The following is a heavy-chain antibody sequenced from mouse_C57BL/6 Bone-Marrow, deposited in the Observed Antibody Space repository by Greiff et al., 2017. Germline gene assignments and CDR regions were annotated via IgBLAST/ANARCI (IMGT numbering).Heavy chain of an antibody. CDR3: ARRVGWLPLY. CDR2: IYPRSGNT. J-gene: IGHJ2*01. V-gene: IGHV1-81*01. D-gene: IGHD2-3*01. CDR1: GYTFTSYG. Sequence: VKLQESGAELARPGASVKLSCKASGYTFTSYGISWVKQRTGQGLEWIGEIYPRSGNTYYNEKFKGKATLTADKSSSTAYMELRSLTSEDSAVYFCARRVGWLPLYWGQGTTLTVSS.